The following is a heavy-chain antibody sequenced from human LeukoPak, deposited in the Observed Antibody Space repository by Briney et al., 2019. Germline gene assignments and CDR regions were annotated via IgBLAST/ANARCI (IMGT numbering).Heavy chain of an antibody. Sequence: GASVKVSCKASGYTFTSYDINWVRQAPGQGLEWMGWVSPYNGDTDYAPKFQGRVTITTDTSMNTAFLELSSLTSDDTALYYCDIQPWGWGNNWHFDFWGRGTLVTVSS. V-gene: IGHV1-18*04. CDR3: DIQPWGWGNNWHFDF. CDR2: VSPYNGDT. CDR1: GYTFTSYD. D-gene: IGHD4-23*01. J-gene: IGHJ2*01.